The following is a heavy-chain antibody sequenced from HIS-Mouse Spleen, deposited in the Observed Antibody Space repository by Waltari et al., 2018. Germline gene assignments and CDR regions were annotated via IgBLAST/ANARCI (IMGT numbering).Heavy chain of an antibody. CDR1: GGSISSSSYY. Sequence: QLQLQESGPGLAKPSETLSLICTVSGGSISSSSYYWGWIRQPPGKGLEWIGRIYYSGSTYYNPSLKSRVTISVDTSKNQFSLKLSSVTAADTAVYYCAREIPYSSSWYDWYFDLWGRGTLVTVSS. J-gene: IGHJ2*01. V-gene: IGHV4-39*07. D-gene: IGHD6-13*01. CDR2: IYYSGST. CDR3: AREIPYSSSWYDWYFDL.